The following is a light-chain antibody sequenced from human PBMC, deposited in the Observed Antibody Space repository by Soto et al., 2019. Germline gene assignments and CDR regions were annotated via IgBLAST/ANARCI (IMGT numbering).Light chain of an antibody. CDR1: QNINSW. CDR3: QQYDSISGT. Sequence: DVQVTQSPPTLSASVGDRVTITCWASQNINSWLAWYQQRPGKAPKLLIHKASILQSGAPPRFSGSESGTEFTLTISSLQPDDSATYYCQQYDSISGTFGQGTKVDLK. J-gene: IGKJ1*01. V-gene: IGKV1-5*03. CDR2: KAS.